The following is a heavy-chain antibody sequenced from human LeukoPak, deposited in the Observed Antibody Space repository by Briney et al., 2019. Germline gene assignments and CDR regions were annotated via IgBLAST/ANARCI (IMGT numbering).Heavy chain of an antibody. J-gene: IGHJ4*02. D-gene: IGHD3-3*01. V-gene: IGHV4-4*02. CDR3: AREGGFYRPLDY. CDR1: GGSAINTNW. CDR2: VHLDGRT. Sequence: PSGTLSLTCGVSGGSAINTNWWTWVRQPPGKGLEWIGEVHLDGRTNYNASLESRLTMSVDVSENQVSLKLTSVTAADTAVYYCAREGGFYRPLDYSGQGTLVTVSS.